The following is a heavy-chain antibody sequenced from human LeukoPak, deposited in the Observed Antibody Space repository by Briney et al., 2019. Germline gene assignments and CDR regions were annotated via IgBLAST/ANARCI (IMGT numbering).Heavy chain of an antibody. CDR1: GGSFSGYY. D-gene: IGHD3-22*01. V-gene: IGHV4-34*01. Sequence: SETLSLTCAVYGGSFSGYYWSWIRQPPGKGLEWIGEINHSGSTNYNPSLKSRVTISVDTSKNQFSLKLTSVIAADMAVYYCARDRIYDMGGAFDIWGQGTMVTVSS. J-gene: IGHJ3*02. CDR3: ARDRIYDMGGAFDI. CDR2: INHSGST.